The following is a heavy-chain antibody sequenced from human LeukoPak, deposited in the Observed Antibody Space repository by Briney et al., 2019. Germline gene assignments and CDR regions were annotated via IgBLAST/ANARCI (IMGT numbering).Heavy chain of an antibody. V-gene: IGHV4-34*01. Sequence: SEILSLTCAVYGGSFSGYYWSWIRQPPGKGLEWIGEINHSGSTNYNPSLKSRVTISVDTSKNQFSLKLSSVTAADTAVYYCARSYYYDSSGYFDYWGQGTLVTVSS. CDR3: ARSYYYDSSGYFDY. CDR1: GGSFSGYY. D-gene: IGHD3-22*01. CDR2: INHSGST. J-gene: IGHJ4*02.